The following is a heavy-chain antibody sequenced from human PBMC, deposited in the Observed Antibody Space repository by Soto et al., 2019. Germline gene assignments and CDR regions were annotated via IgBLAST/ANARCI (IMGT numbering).Heavy chain of an antibody. CDR2: ISAYNGNT. CDR3: ARDVLRFLEWLSHNHARPQDYYYGMDV. D-gene: IGHD3-3*01. V-gene: IGHV1-18*01. CDR1: GYTFTSYG. J-gene: IGHJ6*02. Sequence: ASVKVSCKASGYTFTSYGISWVRQAPGQGLEWMGWISAYNGNTNYAQKLQGRVTMTTDTSTSTAYMELRSLRSDDTAVYYCARDVLRFLEWLSHNHARPQDYYYGMDVWGQGTTVTVSS.